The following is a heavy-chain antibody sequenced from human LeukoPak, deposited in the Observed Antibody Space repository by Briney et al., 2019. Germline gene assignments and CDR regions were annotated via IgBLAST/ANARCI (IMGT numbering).Heavy chain of an antibody. CDR2: IKQDGSEK. D-gene: IGHD1-26*01. V-gene: IGHV3-7*01. Sequence: PGGSLRLSCAASGFTFSSYWMSWVRQAPGKGLEWVANIKQDGSEKYYVDSVKGRFTISRDNAKNSLYLQMNSLRAEDTAVYYCARAGALVGATPFDYWGQGTLVTVSS. J-gene: IGHJ4*02. CDR1: GFTFSSYW. CDR3: ARAGALVGATPFDY.